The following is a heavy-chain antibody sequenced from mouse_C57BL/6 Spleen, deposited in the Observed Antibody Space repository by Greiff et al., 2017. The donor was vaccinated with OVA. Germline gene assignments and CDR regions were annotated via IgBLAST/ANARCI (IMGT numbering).Heavy chain of an antibody. V-gene: IGHV1-50*01. Sequence: VQLQQPGAELVKPGASVKLSCKASGYTFTSYWMQWVKQRPGQGLEWIGEIDPSDSYTNYNQKFKGKATLTVDTSSSTAYMQLSSLTSEDSAVYYCARGERGYAMDDWGQGTSVTVSS. CDR1: GYTFTSYW. CDR2: IDPSDSYT. CDR3: ARGERGYAMDD. J-gene: IGHJ4*01.